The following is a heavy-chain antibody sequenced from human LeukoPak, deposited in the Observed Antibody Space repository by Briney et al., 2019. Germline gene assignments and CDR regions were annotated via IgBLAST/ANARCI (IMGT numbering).Heavy chain of an antibody. CDR1: GLPLSSYS. D-gene: IGHD1-1*01. V-gene: IGHV3-48*01. J-gene: IGHJ4*02. CDR3: VRVKGTYFDY. CDR2: ISASGGNI. Sequence: GGSLRLSCEASGLPLSSYSTNWVRQAPGKGLEWVSYISASGGNIYYLDSVKGRFTVSRDNARKSLFLQMNNARVEDTAFYYCVRVKGTYFDYWGQGALVTVSS.